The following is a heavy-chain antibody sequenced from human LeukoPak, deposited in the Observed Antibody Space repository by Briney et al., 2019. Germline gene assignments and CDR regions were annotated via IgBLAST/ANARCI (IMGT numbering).Heavy chain of an antibody. CDR2: INPNSGGT. CDR3: ARARIAAAGTVFGY. CDR1: GYTFTGYY. J-gene: IGHJ4*02. D-gene: IGHD6-13*01. V-gene: IGHV1-2*06. Sequence: VASVKVSCKASGYTFTGYYMHWVRQAPGQGLEWRGRINPNSGGTNYAQKFQGRVTMTRDTSISTAYMELSRLRSDDTAVYYCARARIAAAGTVFGYWGQGTQVTVSS.